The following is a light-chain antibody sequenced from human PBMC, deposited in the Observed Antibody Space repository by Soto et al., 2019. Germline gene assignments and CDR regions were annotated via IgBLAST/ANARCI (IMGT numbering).Light chain of an antibody. V-gene: IGKV1-5*01. CDR3: QHYNSYPYT. CDR2: DGS. Sequence: DIQMTQSPSTLSASVADRVTITCWASQSISSWLAWYQQKPGKAPKLLIYDGSSLESGVPSRFRGSGSGTEFTLTVSRLQPDDFATYYCQHYNSYPYTFGQGPKLEIK. J-gene: IGKJ2*01. CDR1: QSISSW.